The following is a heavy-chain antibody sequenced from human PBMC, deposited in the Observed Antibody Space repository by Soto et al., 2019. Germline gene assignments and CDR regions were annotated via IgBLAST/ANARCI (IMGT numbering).Heavy chain of an antibody. CDR1: GGTFSSYA. CDR3: AKRGPNTIFGGRGMDV. CDR2: IIPIFGTA. D-gene: IGHD3-3*01. J-gene: IGHJ6*02. V-gene: IGHV1-69*13. Sequence: SVKVSCKASGGTFSSYAISWVRQAPGQGLEWMGGIIPIFGTANYAQKFQGRVTITADESTSTAYMELSSLRAEDTALYYCAKRGPNTIFGGRGMDVWGQGTTVTVSS.